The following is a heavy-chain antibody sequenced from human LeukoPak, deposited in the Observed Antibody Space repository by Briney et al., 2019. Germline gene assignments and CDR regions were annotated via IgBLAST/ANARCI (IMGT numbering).Heavy chain of an antibody. D-gene: IGHD2-2*01. V-gene: IGHV3-21*01. CDR1: GFTVSSTY. Sequence: PGGSLRLSCAASGFTVSSTYMTWVRQAPGKGLEWVSSITSSGSYIYYADSVKGRYTISRDNAKNSLYLQMNSLRTEDTAVYYCATYLSTSPDYYYYYYMDVWGKGTTVTVSS. CDR2: ITSSGSYI. J-gene: IGHJ6*03. CDR3: ATYLSTSPDYYYYYYMDV.